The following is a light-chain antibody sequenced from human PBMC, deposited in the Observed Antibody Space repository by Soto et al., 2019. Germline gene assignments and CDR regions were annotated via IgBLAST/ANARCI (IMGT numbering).Light chain of an antibody. CDR1: SSDVGYYNR. CDR3: SSYTTSSTLV. Sequence: QSALTQPPSVSGSPGQSVTISCTGTSSDVGYYNRVSWYQQPPGTAPKLMVFEVSNRPSGVPDRFSGSKSGNTASLTISGLQAEGEAAYCCSSYTTSSTLVFGGGTKVTVL. CDR2: EVS. J-gene: IGLJ2*01. V-gene: IGLV2-18*02.